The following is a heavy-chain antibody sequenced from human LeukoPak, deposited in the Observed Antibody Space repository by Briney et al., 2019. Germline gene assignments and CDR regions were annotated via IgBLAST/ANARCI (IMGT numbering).Heavy chain of an antibody. D-gene: IGHD3-10*01. Sequence: GGSLRLSCAASGFASSIYSMNGFRQAPGKGRKGVSDISSSSSPIYYADSVKGRFTISRDSAKNSLYLQMNSLRAEDTAVYYCARALSGSRAEYFQHWGQGTLVTVSS. CDR2: ISSSSSPI. V-gene: IGHV3-48*01. CDR3: ARALSGSRAEYFQH. J-gene: IGHJ1*01. CDR1: GFASSIYS.